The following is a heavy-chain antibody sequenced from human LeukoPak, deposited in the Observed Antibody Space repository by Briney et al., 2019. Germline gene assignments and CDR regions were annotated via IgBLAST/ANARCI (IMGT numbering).Heavy chain of an antibody. J-gene: IGHJ5*02. CDR1: GGTFSSYA. Sequence: SVKVSCKASGGTFSSYAISWVRQAPGQGLEWMGRIIPIFGTANYAQKFQGRVTITTDESTSTAYMELSSLRSEDTAVYYCARCYDFWSGYYPSWGQGTLVTVSS. D-gene: IGHD3-3*01. CDR2: IIPIFGTA. V-gene: IGHV1-69*05. CDR3: ARCYDFWSGYYPS.